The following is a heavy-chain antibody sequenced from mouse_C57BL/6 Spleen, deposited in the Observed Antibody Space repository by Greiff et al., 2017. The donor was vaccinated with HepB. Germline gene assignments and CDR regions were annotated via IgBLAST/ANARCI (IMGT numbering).Heavy chain of an antibody. CDR1: GYTFTDYN. D-gene: IGHD6-1*01. J-gene: IGHJ4*01. CDR3: ARGDHNPHSPYAMDY. Sequence: EVQLQQSGPELVKPGASVKMSCKASGYTFTDYNMHWVKQSHGKSLEWIGYINPNNGGTSSNQKFKGKATLTVNKSSSTAYMELSSLTSEDSAVYYCARGDHNPHSPYAMDYWGQGTSVTVSS. V-gene: IGHV1-22*01. CDR2: INPNNGGT.